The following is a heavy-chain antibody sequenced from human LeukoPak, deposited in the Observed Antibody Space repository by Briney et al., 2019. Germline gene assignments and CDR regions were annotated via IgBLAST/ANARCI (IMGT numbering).Heavy chain of an antibody. CDR1: IGFIRNYY. V-gene: IGHV4-4*07. CDR2: IHSSGST. Sequence: KPSETLSLTCTVSIGFIRNYYLNWIRQPAGKGLEWIGRIHSSGSTQQNYSLKSRATMSVDTSRKQFSLKLSAVTAADTAVYYCARDREECSDGSCYSAGWFDSWGQGTLVTVSS. D-gene: IGHD2-15*01. CDR3: ARDREECSDGSCYSAGWFDS. J-gene: IGHJ5*01.